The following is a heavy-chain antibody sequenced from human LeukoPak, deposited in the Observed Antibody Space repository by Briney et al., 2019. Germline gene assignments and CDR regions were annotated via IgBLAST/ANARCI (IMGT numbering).Heavy chain of an antibody. CDR2: IKSDGSST. J-gene: IGHJ5*02. CDR1: GFTFSGYW. CDR3: VRSDWFDP. V-gene: IGHV3-74*03. Sequence: QAGGSLRLSCAASGFTFSGYWMHWVRQAPGKGLVCVSCIKSDGSSTTYADSVEGRFTVSRDNAKNTLYLQMNSLRAEDTAVYYCVRSDWFDPWGQGTLVTVSS.